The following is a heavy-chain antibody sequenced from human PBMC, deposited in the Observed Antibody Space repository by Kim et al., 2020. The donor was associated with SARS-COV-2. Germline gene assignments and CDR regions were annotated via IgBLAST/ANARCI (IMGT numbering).Heavy chain of an antibody. J-gene: IGHJ4*02. CDR1: GYTFTNHY. CDR2: INPNTGGK. V-gene: IGHV1-2*05. CDR3: ARDYAGSPDY. Sequence: ASVKVSCKASGYTFTNHYIHWVRQAPGQGLEWMGRINPNTGGKNYAQKFQGRVSMTRDTSISTAYMELSSLGSDDTVVYYCARDYAGSPDYWGQGTLVTV. D-gene: IGHD3-10*01.